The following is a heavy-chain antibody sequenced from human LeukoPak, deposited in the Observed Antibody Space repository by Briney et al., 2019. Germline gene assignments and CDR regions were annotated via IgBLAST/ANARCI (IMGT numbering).Heavy chain of an antibody. J-gene: IGHJ4*02. Sequence: GGSLRLSRASSGFTFNTYAMNWVRQAPGKGLEWVSYINSGNTFRYYADSVRGRCTISRDNTKSSLYLQMSNMRAGDTAVYYCARGGSSSWFDYWGQGTLVTVSS. CDR3: ARGGSSSWFDY. CDR2: INSGNTFR. D-gene: IGHD6-13*01. V-gene: IGHV3-21*01. CDR1: GFTFNTYA.